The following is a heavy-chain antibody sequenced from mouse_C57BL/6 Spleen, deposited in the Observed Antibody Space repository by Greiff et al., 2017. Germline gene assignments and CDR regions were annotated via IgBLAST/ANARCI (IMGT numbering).Heavy chain of an antibody. Sequence: DVKLQESGGGLVKPGGSLKLSCAASGFTFSDYGMHWVRQAPEKGLEWVAYISSGSSTIYYADTVKGRFTISRDNAKNTLFLQMTSLRSEDTAMYYCARYGSKDMDYWGQGTSVTVSS. CDR1: GFTFSDYG. J-gene: IGHJ4*01. D-gene: IGHD1-1*01. V-gene: IGHV5-17*01. CDR3: ARYGSKDMDY. CDR2: ISSGSSTI.